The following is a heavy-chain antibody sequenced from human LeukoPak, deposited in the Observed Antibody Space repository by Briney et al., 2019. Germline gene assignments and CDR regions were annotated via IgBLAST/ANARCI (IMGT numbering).Heavy chain of an antibody. CDR1: GITFSTST. V-gene: IGHV3-48*02. D-gene: IGHD6-19*01. Sequence: GGSQRLSCAASGITFSTSTMNWVRQAPGKGLEWVSYISGSSSTIYYADSVKGRFTVSRDNAGNSLYLQMNNLRDDDTAVYFCARVQTDSRGWYHFDYWGQGSSATVSS. J-gene: IGHJ4*02. CDR3: ARVQTDSRGWYHFDY. CDR2: ISGSSSTI.